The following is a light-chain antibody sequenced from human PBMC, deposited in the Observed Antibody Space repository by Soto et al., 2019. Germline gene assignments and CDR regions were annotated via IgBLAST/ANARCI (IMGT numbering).Light chain of an antibody. Sequence: QSVLTQPPSASGTPGQRVTISCSGSNSNVGNNTVNWYQQLPGTAPKLLIETNNQRPSGVPDRFSGSKSATSASLAISGLQSEDEADYYGAAWDDSLNGWLFGGVTKLTVL. V-gene: IGLV1-44*01. J-gene: IGLJ3*02. CDR3: AAWDDSLNGWL. CDR1: NSNVGNNT. CDR2: TNN.